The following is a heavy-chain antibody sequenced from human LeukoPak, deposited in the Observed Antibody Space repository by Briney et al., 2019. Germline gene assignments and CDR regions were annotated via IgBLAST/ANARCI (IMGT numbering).Heavy chain of an antibody. Sequence: GRSLRLSCAASGLTFSSYAMHWVRHAPGKGLGWVAVTSYEGSNKYHTDSVEGRFTISRDNSKNTLYLQMNSLRAEDTAVYYCARDRAAAGYSYYFDYWGQGTLVTVSS. CDR1: GLTFSSYA. CDR2: TSYEGSNK. D-gene: IGHD6-13*01. V-gene: IGHV3-30-3*01. J-gene: IGHJ4*02. CDR3: ARDRAAAGYSYYFDY.